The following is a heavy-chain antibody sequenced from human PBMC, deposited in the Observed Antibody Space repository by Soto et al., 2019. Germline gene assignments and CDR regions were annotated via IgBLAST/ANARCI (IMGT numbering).Heavy chain of an antibody. CDR3: ARSLAAGDV. CDR2: INPSGGST. V-gene: IGHV1-46*01. J-gene: IGHJ4*02. CDR1: GYTFTSYY. D-gene: IGHD6-13*01. Sequence: GASVKVSCKASGYTFTSYYVHWVRQAPGQGLEWMGIINPSGGSTNYAQKFQGRVTLTRDTSTSTVYMELSSLRSEDTAVYYCARSLAAGDVWGQGTLVTVSS.